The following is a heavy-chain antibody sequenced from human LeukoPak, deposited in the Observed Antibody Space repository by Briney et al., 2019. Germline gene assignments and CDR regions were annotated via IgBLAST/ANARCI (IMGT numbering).Heavy chain of an antibody. CDR2: ISSSSSYI. CDR3: AREASPPRGGVKRWLDP. Sequence: GGSLRLSCAASGFTFSSYSMNWVRQAPGKGLEWVSSISSSSSYIYYADSVKGRFTISRDNAKNSLYLQMNSLRAEDTAVYYCAREASPPRGGVKRWLDPWGQGSLVTVSS. J-gene: IGHJ5*02. V-gene: IGHV3-21*01. D-gene: IGHD2-15*01. CDR1: GFTFSSYS.